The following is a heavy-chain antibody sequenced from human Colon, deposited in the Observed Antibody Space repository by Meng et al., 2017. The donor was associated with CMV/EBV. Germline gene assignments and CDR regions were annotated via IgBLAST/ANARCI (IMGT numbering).Heavy chain of an antibody. CDR2: INPNSGGT. D-gene: IGHD3-22*01. Sequence: QVQWGQSGAEVKKPGASVKVSCKASGYTFTGYYMHWVRQAPGQGLEWMGWINPNSGGTNYAQKFQGRVTMTRDTSISTAYMELSRLRSDDTAVYYCATVSSGYYLYFQHWGQGTLVTVSS. V-gene: IGHV1-2*02. CDR3: ATVSSGYYLYFQH. CDR1: GYTFTGYY. J-gene: IGHJ1*01.